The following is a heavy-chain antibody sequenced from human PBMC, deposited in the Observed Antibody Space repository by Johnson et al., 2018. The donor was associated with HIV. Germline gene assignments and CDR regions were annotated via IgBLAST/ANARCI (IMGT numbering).Heavy chain of an antibody. V-gene: IGHV3-23*04. J-gene: IGHJ3*02. CDR3: ARQTLRAFDI. CDR1: GFTFSSYA. Sequence: VQLVESGGGVVQPGRSLRLSCAASGFTFSSYAMNWVRQAPGKGLEWVSALSGSGGSTYYADSVKARFTISRDTSKNTLCLHMNSLRAEDTAVYYCARQTLRAFDIWGQGTMVTVSS. CDR2: LSGSGGST.